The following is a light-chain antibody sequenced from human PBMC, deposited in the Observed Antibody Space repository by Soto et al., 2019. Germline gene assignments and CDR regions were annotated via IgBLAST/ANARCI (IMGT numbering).Light chain of an antibody. CDR2: GAS. V-gene: IGKV3-15*01. Sequence: EIVMTQSPATLSVSPGERATLSCRASQSVSRNLAWYQEKPGKAPRLLIYGASTRATGIPARFSGSGSGTEFTLTISSLQSEDFAVYYCQQYNKWLSWTFGQGTKVEIK. CDR3: QQYNKWLSWT. CDR1: QSVSRN. J-gene: IGKJ1*01.